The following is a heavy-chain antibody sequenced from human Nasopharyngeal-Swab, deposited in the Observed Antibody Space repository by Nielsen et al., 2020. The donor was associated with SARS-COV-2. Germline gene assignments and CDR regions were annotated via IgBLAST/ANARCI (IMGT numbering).Heavy chain of an antibody. V-gene: IGHV1-69*06. CDR2: IIAIFGTA. CDR3: ARVPPAPPSFNWFDP. J-gene: IGHJ5*02. D-gene: IGHD6-6*01. CDR1: GGTFSSYA. Sequence: VKVSCKASGGTFSSYAISWVRQAPGQGLEWMGGIIAIFGTANYAQKFQGRVTITAYKSTSTAYLALSSLRSEDTAVYYCARVPPAPPSFNWFDPWGQGTLVTVSS.